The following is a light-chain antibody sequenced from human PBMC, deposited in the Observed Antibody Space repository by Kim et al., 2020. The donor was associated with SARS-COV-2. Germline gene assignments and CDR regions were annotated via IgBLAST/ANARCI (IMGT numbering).Light chain of an antibody. CDR3: SSYIRSSSFA. Sequence: GQSIPISCPGSSSDFGTYRYVSWYQQHPGKAPKLIIYDVSERPSGVSYRFSGSKSGNTASLTISRLQAEDEGDYYCSSYIRSSSFAFGGGTKVTVL. CDR2: DVS. V-gene: IGLV2-14*03. J-gene: IGLJ3*02. CDR1: SSDFGTYRY.